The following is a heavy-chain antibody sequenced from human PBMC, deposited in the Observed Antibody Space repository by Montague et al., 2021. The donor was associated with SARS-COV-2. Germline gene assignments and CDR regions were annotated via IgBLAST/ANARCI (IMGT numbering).Heavy chain of an antibody. CDR3: ARGQTYDILTGYDDWYFDL. Sequence: SLRLSCAASGFIFSHDAMHWVRQAPGKGLEWVALVLYDGTDKYYADSVKGRFTISRDNSKNTLYLQMNGLRAEDTALYYCARGQTYDILTGYDDWYFDLWGRGTLVPVPS. CDR1: GFIFSHDA. V-gene: IGHV3-33*01. D-gene: IGHD3-9*01. CDR2: VLYDGTDK. J-gene: IGHJ2*01.